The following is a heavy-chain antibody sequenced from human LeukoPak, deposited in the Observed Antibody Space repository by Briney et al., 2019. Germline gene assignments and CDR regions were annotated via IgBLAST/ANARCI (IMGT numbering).Heavy chain of an antibody. CDR3: AKAGTLAYYYYYMDV. V-gene: IGHV3-23*01. D-gene: IGHD6-13*01. CDR2: ISGSGGST. Sequence: GGSLRLSCAASGFTFSSYGMSWVCQAPGKGLEWVSAISGSGGSTYYADSVKGRFTISRDNSKNTLYLQMNSLRDEDTAVYYCAKAGTLAYYYYYMDVWGKGTTVTVSS. CDR1: GFTFSSYG. J-gene: IGHJ6*03.